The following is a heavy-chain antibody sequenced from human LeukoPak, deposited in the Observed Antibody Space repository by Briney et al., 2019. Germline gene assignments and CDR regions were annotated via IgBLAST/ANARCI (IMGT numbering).Heavy chain of an antibody. J-gene: IGHJ4*02. Sequence: GGSLRLSCAASGFTLSSYSMNWVRQAPGKGLEWISYIDSDTYGNTIYYPHTVKGRFTISRDNSKNTLYLQMNSLRAEDTAVYYCARDRSPRSSGSPSSHWGQGTLVTVSS. D-gene: IGHD3-10*01. CDR2: IDSDTYGNTI. CDR1: GFTLSSYS. V-gene: IGHV3-48*01. CDR3: ARDRSPRSSGSPSSH.